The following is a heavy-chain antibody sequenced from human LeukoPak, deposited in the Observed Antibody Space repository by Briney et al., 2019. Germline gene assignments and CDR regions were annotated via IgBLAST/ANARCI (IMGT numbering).Heavy chain of an antibody. CDR1: GGSFSGYY. V-gene: IGHV4-34*01. CDR2: INHSGST. J-gene: IGHJ5*02. Sequence: PSETLSLTCAVYGGSFSGYYWSWIRQPPGKGLEWIGEINHSGSTNYTPSLKSRVTISVDTSKNQFSLKLSSVTAADTAVYYCARGYDSSGYANWFDPWGQGTLVTVSS. CDR3: ARGYDSSGYANWFDP. D-gene: IGHD3-22*01.